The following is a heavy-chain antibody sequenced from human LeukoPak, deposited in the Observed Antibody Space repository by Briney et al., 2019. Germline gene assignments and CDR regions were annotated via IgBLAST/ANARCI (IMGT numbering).Heavy chain of an antibody. CDR2: ISASGGGT. Sequence: HSGGSLRLSCAASGFTFSSFAMSWVRQAPGKGLEWVSGISASGGGTYYADSVKGRFTISRDNSKNTLYLQMNSLRAEDTAVYFCAKGGLGCTSGSCYGTFDYWGQGTLVTVSS. CDR1: GFTFSSFA. D-gene: IGHD2-15*01. CDR3: AKGGLGCTSGSCYGTFDY. J-gene: IGHJ4*02. V-gene: IGHV3-23*01.